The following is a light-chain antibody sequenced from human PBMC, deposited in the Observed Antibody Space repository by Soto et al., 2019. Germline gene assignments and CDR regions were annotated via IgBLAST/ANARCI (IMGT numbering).Light chain of an antibody. V-gene: IGKV3-20*01. CDR2: GAS. CDR1: QSVSSSY. J-gene: IGKJ1*01. CDR3: QQYGRSPRT. Sequence: VLTPPPGTLSSSPRERATLSCRASQSVSSSYLAWYQQKPGQAPRLLIYGASSRATGIPDRFSGSGSGTDFTLTISRLEPEDFAVYYCQQYGRSPRTFGQGTKVDIK.